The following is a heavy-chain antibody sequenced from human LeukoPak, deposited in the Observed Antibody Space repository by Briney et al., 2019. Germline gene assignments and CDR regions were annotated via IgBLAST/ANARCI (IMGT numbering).Heavy chain of an antibody. CDR3: ARVVVGGSYFENDY. D-gene: IGHD1-26*01. V-gene: IGHV1-2*02. CDR1: GYIFTGYY. Sequence: ASVKVSCKASGYIFTGYYMHWVRQAPGQGLEWMGWINPNSGDTNYAQKFQGRVTMTRDTSISTAYMELSRLRSDDTAVYYCARVVVGGSYFENDYWGQGTLVTVSS. CDR2: INPNSGDT. J-gene: IGHJ4*02.